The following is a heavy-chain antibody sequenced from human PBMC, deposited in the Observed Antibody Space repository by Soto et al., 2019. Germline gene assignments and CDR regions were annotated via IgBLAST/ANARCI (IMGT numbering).Heavy chain of an antibody. CDR3: ARGPLYYYGSGSLPYYFDY. CDR2: IIPILGIA. D-gene: IGHD3-10*01. Sequence: QVQLVQSGAEVKKPGSSVKVSCKASGGTFSSYTISWVRQAPGQGLEWMGRIIPILGIANYAQKFQGRVTITADKSTSTAYMEMSSLRSEETAVYYCARGPLYYYGSGSLPYYFDYWGQGTLVTVSS. CDR1: GGTFSSYT. J-gene: IGHJ4*02. V-gene: IGHV1-69*02.